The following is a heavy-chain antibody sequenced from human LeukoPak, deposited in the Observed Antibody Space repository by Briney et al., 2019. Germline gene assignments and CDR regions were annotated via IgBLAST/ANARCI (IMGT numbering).Heavy chain of an antibody. V-gene: IGHV3-15*01. Sequence: GGSLRLSCAASGITFSNAWMSWVRQAPGKGLEWVGRIQSKAYDGTTDYGAPVEGRFTISRDDSKNTLYLQMNSLKTEDTAVYYCVTDNGFCVHWGQGTLVTVPS. D-gene: IGHD3-3*01. CDR3: VTDNGFCVH. CDR1: GITFSNAW. CDR2: IQSKAYDGTT. J-gene: IGHJ4*02.